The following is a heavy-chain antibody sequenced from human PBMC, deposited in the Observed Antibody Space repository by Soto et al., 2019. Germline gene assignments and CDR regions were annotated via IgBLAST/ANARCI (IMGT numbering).Heavy chain of an antibody. J-gene: IGHJ6*03. CDR2: INAGNGNT. CDR3: ARELAARVVEPISNTYYYYMDV. Sequence: QVQLVQSGAEVKKPGASVKVSCKASGYTFTSYAMHWVRQAPGQRLEWMGWINAGNGNTKYSQKFQGRVTITRDTSASTAKMELSSLRSEDTAEYYGARELAARVVEPISNTYYYYMDVWGKGTTVTVSS. V-gene: IGHV1-3*01. D-gene: IGHD6-6*01. CDR1: GYTFTSYA.